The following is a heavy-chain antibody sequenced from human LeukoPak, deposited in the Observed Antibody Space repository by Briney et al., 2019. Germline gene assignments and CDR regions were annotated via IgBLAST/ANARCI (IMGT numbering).Heavy chain of an antibody. CDR2: IYYSGST. V-gene: IGHV4-61*08. Sequence: PSETLSLTCTVSGGSISSGDYYWSWIRQPPGKGLEWIGYIYYSGSTNYNPSLKSRVTISVDTSKNQFSLKLYSVTAADTAVYYCARGRVTTTFDYRGQGTLVSVSS. CDR1: GGSISSGDYY. CDR3: ARGRVTTTFDY. J-gene: IGHJ4*02. D-gene: IGHD4-17*01.